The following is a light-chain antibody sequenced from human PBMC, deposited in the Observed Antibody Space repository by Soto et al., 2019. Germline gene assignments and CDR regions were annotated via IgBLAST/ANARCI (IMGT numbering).Light chain of an antibody. CDR2: GAS. V-gene: IGKV3-20*01. J-gene: IGKJ1*01. CDR3: QQYGTSRRT. Sequence: EMVLTQSPGTLSLSPGERATLSCRASQSVSSSYLAWYQQKPGQAPRLLIYGASSRATGISDRFSGNGSGTDFTLTISRLEPTDFAVYYCQQYGTSRRTFGQGTKVDIK. CDR1: QSVSSSY.